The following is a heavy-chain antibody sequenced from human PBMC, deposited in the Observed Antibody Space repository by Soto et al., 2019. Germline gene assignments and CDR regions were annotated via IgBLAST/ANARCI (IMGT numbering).Heavy chain of an antibody. CDR1: GFTVSSNY. CDR2: IYSGGST. D-gene: IGHD7-27*01. Sequence: GGSLRLSCAASGFTVSSNYMSWVRQAPGKGLEWVSVIYSGGSTYYADSVKGRFTISRDNSKNTLYLQMNSLRAEDTAVYYCARRGPGRTGDLVAAFDIWGQGTMVTVSS. J-gene: IGHJ3*02. V-gene: IGHV3-53*01. CDR3: ARRGPGRTGDLVAAFDI.